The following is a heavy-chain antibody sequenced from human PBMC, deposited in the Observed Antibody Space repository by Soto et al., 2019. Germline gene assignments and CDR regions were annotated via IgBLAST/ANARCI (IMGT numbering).Heavy chain of an antibody. CDR3: ARANRGAMDV. Sequence: QVRLEESGGGLVQPGRSRRLSGAASGFRFSSYSFHWVRQAPGKGLEWVAAISYDGNNEHYADSVKGRFTISRDNSENTLELQMDSLRPEYTALYYCARANRGAMDVWGQGTTVTVSS. V-gene: IGHV3-30-3*01. CDR2: ISYDGNNE. CDR1: GFRFSSYS. J-gene: IGHJ6*02. D-gene: IGHD3-10*01.